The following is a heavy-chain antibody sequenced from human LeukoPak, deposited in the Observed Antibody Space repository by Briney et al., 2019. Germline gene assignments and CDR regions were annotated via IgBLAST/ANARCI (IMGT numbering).Heavy chain of an antibody. J-gene: IGHJ6*02. CDR1: GFTFSISW. Sequence: PGGSLRLSCAASGFTFSISWIHWVRQAPGKGLVWVSHVNGDGGTTTYADSVKGRFTISRDNAKNTVYLQMNSLTAEDTAVYYCARDRRYSMDVWGQGITVTVSS. CDR3: ARDRRYSMDV. CDR2: VNGDGGTT. V-gene: IGHV3-74*01. D-gene: IGHD2-2*02.